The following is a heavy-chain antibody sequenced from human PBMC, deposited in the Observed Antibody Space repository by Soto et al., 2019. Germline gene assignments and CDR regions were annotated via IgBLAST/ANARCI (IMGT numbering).Heavy chain of an antibody. CDR2: ISDSGNII. J-gene: IGHJ4*02. D-gene: IGHD3-16*01. Sequence: GGSLRLSCVASGFPFDTYSMTWVRQAPGKGLEWLSYISDSGNIIYYADSVKGRFTVSRDDAKNSLYLQMNNLRAEDTALYYCARIGAGGWDIPFDNWGQGTLVTVSS. CDR3: ARIGAGGWDIPFDN. CDR1: GFPFDTYS. V-gene: IGHV3-48*04.